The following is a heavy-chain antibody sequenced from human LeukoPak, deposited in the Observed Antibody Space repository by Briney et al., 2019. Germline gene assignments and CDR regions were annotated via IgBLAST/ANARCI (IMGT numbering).Heavy chain of an antibody. CDR3: ATTVAYSYDNGGYTDAFDI. V-gene: IGHV1-69*04. CDR2: IIPILGIA. J-gene: IGHJ3*02. Sequence: ASVKVSCKASGGTFSSYAMSWVRQAPGQGLEWMGRIIPILGIANYAQKFQGRVTISTDKSTSTAYMELSSLRSEDTAVYYCATTVAYSYDNGGYTDAFDIWGQGTMVTVSS. CDR1: GGTFSSYA. D-gene: IGHD3-22*01.